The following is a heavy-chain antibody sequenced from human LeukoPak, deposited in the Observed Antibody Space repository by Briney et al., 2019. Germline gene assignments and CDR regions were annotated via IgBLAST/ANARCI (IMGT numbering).Heavy chain of an antibody. CDR2: ISYDGSNK. CDR1: GFTFSSYA. Sequence: GGSLRLSCAASGFTFSSYAMHWVRQAPGKGLEWVAVISYDGSNKYYADSVKGRFTISRDNSKNTLYLQMNSLRAEDTAVYYCARGHRRSGSYFGQSPPFDYWGQGTLVTVSS. J-gene: IGHJ4*02. V-gene: IGHV3-30-3*01. D-gene: IGHD1-26*01. CDR3: ARGHRRSGSYFGQSPPFDY.